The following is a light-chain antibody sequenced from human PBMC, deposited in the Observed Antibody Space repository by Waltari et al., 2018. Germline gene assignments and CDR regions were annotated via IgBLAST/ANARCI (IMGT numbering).Light chain of an antibody. CDR3: QQYYSTPFT. Sequence: DIVMTQSPDSLAVSLGERATINCKSSQSVLYSSNNKNYLAWYQQKPGHPPKLLIYWASTRESGVPDLFSGSGSGTDFTLTISSLQAEDVAVYYCQQYYSTPFTFGPGTKVDIK. CDR2: WAS. J-gene: IGKJ3*01. CDR1: QSVLYSSNNKNY. V-gene: IGKV4-1*01.